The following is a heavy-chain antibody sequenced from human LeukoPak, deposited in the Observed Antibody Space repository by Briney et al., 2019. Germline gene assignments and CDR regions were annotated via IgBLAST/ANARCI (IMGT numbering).Heavy chain of an antibody. CDR2: ISWNSGSI. J-gene: IGHJ4*02. V-gene: IGHV3-9*01. CDR3: AKDLQYSSGWSTLDY. CDR1: GFTFDDYA. Sequence: PGGSLRLSCAASGFTFDDYAMHWVRQAPGKGLEWVSGISWNSGSIGYADSVKGRFTISRDNAKNSLYLQMNSLRAEDTALYYCAKDLQYSSGWSTLDYWGQGTLVTVSS. D-gene: IGHD6-13*01.